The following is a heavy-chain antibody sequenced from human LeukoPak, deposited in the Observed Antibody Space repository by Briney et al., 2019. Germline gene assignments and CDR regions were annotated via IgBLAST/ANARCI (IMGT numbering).Heavy chain of an antibody. Sequence: GGSLRLSCAASGFTFSSYSMNWVRLAPGKGLEWVSSISSSSSYIYYADSVKGRFTISRDNAKNSLYLQMNSLRAEDTAVYYCARDKYYGSGSYYIRYWGQGTLVTVSS. CDR2: ISSSSSYI. CDR1: GFTFSSYS. CDR3: ARDKYYGSGSYYIRY. V-gene: IGHV3-21*06. D-gene: IGHD3-10*01. J-gene: IGHJ4*02.